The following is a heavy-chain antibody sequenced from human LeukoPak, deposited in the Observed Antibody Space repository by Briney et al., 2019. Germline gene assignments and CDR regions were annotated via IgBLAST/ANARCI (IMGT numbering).Heavy chain of an antibody. CDR1: GFTFSSYA. Sequence: GGSLRLSCAASGFTFSSYAMSWVRQAPGKGLEWVSAISGSGGSTYYADSVKGRFTISRDNSKSTLYLQMNSLRAEDTAVYYCAKDLVPHYYYGMDVWGQGTTVTVSS. V-gene: IGHV3-23*01. D-gene: IGHD2-21*01. CDR3: AKDLVPHYYYGMDV. J-gene: IGHJ6*02. CDR2: ISGSGGST.